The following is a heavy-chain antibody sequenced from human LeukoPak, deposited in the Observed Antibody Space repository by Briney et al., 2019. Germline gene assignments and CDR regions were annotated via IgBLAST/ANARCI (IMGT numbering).Heavy chain of an antibody. V-gene: IGHV1-69*06. Sequence: SVKVSCKTSGGTFSSYAISWVRQAPGQGLEWMGGIIPIFGTANYAQKFQGRVTITADKSTSTAYMELSSLRSEDTAVYYCARDPQGLAVAGTAGGAFDIWGRGTMVTVSS. CDR3: ARDPQGLAVAGTAGGAFDI. D-gene: IGHD6-19*01. CDR2: IIPIFGTA. CDR1: GGTFSSYA. J-gene: IGHJ3*02.